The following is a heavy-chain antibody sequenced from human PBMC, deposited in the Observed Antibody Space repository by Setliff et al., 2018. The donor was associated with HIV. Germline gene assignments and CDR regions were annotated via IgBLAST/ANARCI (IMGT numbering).Heavy chain of an antibody. D-gene: IGHD3-10*01. CDR3: AGFGELLDYYYGMDV. V-gene: IGHV4-61*02. Sequence: SETLSLTCTVSGGSISSGSYFWTWIRQPAGKGLEWIGRIYTSGSTNYNPSLKSRVTMSVDTSKNQCSLKLGSVTAADTAVYYWAGFGELLDYYYGMDVWGQGTTVTVSS. CDR2: IYTSGST. J-gene: IGHJ6*02. CDR1: GGSISSGSYF.